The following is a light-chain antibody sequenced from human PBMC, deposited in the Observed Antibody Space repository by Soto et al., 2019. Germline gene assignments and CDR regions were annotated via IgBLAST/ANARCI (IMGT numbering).Light chain of an antibody. J-gene: IGKJ4*01. CDR1: QSISTY. CDR2: DAS. Sequence: EVVLTQSPATLSLSPGERATLSCRASQSISTYLAWYQQKPGQAPRLLIYDASTRATGIPARFRGSGSGTDFTLTISSLEPEDFAVYYCQQRTNWVTFGGGTKVEFK. V-gene: IGKV3-11*01. CDR3: QQRTNWVT.